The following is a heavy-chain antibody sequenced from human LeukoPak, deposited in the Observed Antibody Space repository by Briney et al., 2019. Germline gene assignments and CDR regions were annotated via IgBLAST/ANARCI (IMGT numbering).Heavy chain of an antibody. V-gene: IGHV3-15*07. CDR2: IASKTDGGAT. CDR1: GLTVTNAW. Sequence: GGSLRPSCSASGLTVTNAWMNWVRQAPGEGLDWVGRIASKTDGGATDYAAPVKGRFTISRDDSKNTLNLQMNSLKTEDTAVYYCTTGIRGDWGQGTLVTVSS. CDR3: TTGIRGD. D-gene: IGHD3-10*01. J-gene: IGHJ4*02.